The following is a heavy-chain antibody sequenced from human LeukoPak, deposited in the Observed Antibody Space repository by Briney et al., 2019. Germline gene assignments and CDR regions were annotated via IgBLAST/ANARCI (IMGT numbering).Heavy chain of an antibody. V-gene: IGHV3-23*01. J-gene: IGHJ4*02. CDR2: IRSNGDTA. D-gene: IGHD1-1*01. Sequence: GGSLRLSCAASGFTFSRIAMTWVRQAPGKGLEWVSTIRSNGDTAYNADSVRGRFAISRDNSKNALYLQMNSLRAEDTAVYYCARNWNDDYWGQGTLVTVSS. CDR1: GFTFSRIA. CDR3: ARNWNDDY.